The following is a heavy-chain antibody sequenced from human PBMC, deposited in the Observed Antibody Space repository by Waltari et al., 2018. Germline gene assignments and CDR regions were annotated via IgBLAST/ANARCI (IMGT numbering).Heavy chain of an antibody. CDR1: GFTFSSYA. D-gene: IGHD3-22*01. CDR2: ISDDGSNK. CDR3: AREMIHSSDAFDI. J-gene: IGHJ3*02. Sequence: QVQLVESGGGVVQPGRSLRLSCAASGFTFSSYAMHWVRQAPGKGLEWVAVISDDGSNKYYADSVKGRFTISRDKSKNTLYLQMNSLRSEDTAVYYCAREMIHSSDAFDIWGQGTMVTVSS. V-gene: IGHV3-30*01.